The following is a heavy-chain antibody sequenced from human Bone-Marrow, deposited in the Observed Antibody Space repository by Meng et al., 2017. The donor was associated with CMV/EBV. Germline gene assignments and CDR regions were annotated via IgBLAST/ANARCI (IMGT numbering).Heavy chain of an antibody. J-gene: IGHJ4*02. V-gene: IGHV1-69*04. D-gene: IGHD2-2*01. CDR2: IIPLFGMT. CDR1: GYTFTSYG. CDR3: AVDTVVIPDPIRN. Sequence: SVKVSCKASGYTFTSYGITWVRQAPGQGLEWMGRIIPLFGMTTYAQKFQGRVTITADKSASTAYMELSSLRSEDTAVYYCAVDTVVIPDPIRNWGQGSLVTVSS.